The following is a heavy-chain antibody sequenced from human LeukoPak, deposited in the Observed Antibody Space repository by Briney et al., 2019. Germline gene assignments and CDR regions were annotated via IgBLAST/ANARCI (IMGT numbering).Heavy chain of an antibody. CDR3: ARIGYYGSGSYSTYFDY. V-gene: IGHV3-30*03. CDR2: ISYDGSNK. CDR1: GFTFSSYG. Sequence: GRSLRLSCAASGFTFSSYGMHWVRQAPGKGLEWVAVISYDGSNKYYADSVKGRFTISRDNSKNTLYLQMNSLRAEDTAVYYCARIGYYGSGSYSTYFDYWGQGTLVTVSS. J-gene: IGHJ4*02. D-gene: IGHD3-10*01.